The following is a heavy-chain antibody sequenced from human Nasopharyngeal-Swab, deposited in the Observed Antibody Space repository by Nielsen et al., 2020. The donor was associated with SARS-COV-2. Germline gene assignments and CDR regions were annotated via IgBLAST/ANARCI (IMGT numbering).Heavy chain of an antibody. V-gene: IGHV3-11*04. CDR2: ISSSGYTI. Sequence: GESLKISCAASGFTFSDFYMSWIRQAPGTGLEWVSYISSSGYTIYYADSVKGRFTISRDNAKNSMYLQMNSLRAEDTAVYYCARARRGYTYGYMDDYWGQGTLVTVSS. CDR3: ARARRGYTYGYMDDY. D-gene: IGHD5-18*01. J-gene: IGHJ4*02. CDR1: GFTFSDFY.